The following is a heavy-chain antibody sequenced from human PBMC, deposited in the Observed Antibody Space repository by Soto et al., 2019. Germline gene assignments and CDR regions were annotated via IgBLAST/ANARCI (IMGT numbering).Heavy chain of an antibody. CDR1: GGTFSSYA. V-gene: IGHV1-69*13. CDR3: ATPWGPYYYDSSGYYYRFDY. Sequence: SVKVSCKTCGGTFSSYAISWVRQAPGQGLEWMGGIIPIFGTANYAQKFQGRVTITADESTSTAYMELSSLRSEDTAVYYCATPWGPYYYDSSGYYYRFDYWGQGTLVTVSS. J-gene: IGHJ4*02. CDR2: IIPIFGTA. D-gene: IGHD3-22*01.